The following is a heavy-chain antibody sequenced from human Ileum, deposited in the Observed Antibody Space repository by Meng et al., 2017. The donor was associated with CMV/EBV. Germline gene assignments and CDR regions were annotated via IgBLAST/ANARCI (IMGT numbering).Heavy chain of an antibody. CDR1: GFHFEDYT. Sequence: GGFLRLSCSASGFHFEDYTMHWVRQAPGKSLEWVSLISWDGGDTLYADSVRGRFTISRDNSKNPLYLHMSSLRADDAAFYYCATIGGVQAFDYWGQGTMVTVSS. V-gene: IGHV3-43*01. CDR3: ATIGGVQAFDY. CDR2: ISWDGGDT. J-gene: IGHJ3*01. D-gene: IGHD3-16*01.